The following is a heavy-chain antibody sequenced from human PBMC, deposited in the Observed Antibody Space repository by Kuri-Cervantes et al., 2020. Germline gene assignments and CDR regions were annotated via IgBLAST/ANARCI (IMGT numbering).Heavy chain of an antibody. CDR1: GFTFDDYG. CDR3: ARSIVATTCGFDY. V-gene: IGHV3-48*02. D-gene: IGHD5-12*01. J-gene: IGHJ4*02. CDR2: ISSSSSTI. Sequence: LSLTCAASGFTFDDYGMSWVRQAPGKGLEWVSFISSSSSTIYYTDSVKGRFTISRDNAKNSLYLQMNSLRDEDTAVYYCARSIVATTCGFDYWGQGTLVTVSS.